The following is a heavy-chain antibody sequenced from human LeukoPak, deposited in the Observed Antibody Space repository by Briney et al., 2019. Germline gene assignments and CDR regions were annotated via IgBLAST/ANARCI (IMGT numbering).Heavy chain of an antibody. CDR1: GFTFSSYW. Sequence: PGGSLRLSCAASGFTFSSYWMHWVRQAPGKGLVWVSRINSDGSSTSYADSVKGRFTISRDNAKNTLYLQMNSLGAEDTAVYYCARALGGRGSYLDRTAPFDYWGQGTLVTVSS. D-gene: IGHD1-26*01. CDR3: ARALGGRGSYLDRTAPFDY. J-gene: IGHJ4*02. CDR2: INSDGSST. V-gene: IGHV3-74*01.